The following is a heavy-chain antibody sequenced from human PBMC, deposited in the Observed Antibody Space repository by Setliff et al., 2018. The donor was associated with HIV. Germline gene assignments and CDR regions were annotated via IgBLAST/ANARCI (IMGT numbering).Heavy chain of an antibody. V-gene: IGHV1-69*04. D-gene: IGHD3-22*01. CDR2: IIPIVTIA. CDR3: ARERPGDHYESTGYQLADWFDP. CDR1: GGSFTSYT. J-gene: IGHJ5*02. Sequence: ASVNVSCKASGGSFTSYTFGWVRQAPGQGLEWMGRIIPIVTIAHYAEQFVGRVTITADKSTSTTYMEVSSLRSEDTAVYYCARERPGDHYESTGYQLADWFDPWGQGTLVTVSS.